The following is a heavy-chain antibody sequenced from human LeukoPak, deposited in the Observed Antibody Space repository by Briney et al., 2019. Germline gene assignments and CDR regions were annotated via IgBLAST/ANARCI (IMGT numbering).Heavy chain of an antibody. CDR1: GFTFSSYA. J-gene: IGHJ4*02. D-gene: IGHD5-18*01. Sequence: GGSLRLSCAASGFTFSSYAMSWVRQAPGKGLEWVSAISGSGGSTYYADSVKGRFTISRDNSKNTLYLQMNSLRAEDTAVYYCARDQYSYGSVDYWGQGTLVTVSS. CDR2: ISGSGGST. CDR3: ARDQYSYGSVDY. V-gene: IGHV3-23*01.